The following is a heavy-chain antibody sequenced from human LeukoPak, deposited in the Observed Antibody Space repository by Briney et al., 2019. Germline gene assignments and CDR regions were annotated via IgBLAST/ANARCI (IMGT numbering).Heavy chain of an antibody. Sequence: ASVKVSCKASGGTFSSYGISWVRQAPGQGLEWMGWISAYNGNTNYVQKLQGRVTMTTDTSTRTAYMELRSLRSDDTAVYYCARRIAVAQDYWGQGTLVTVSS. CDR1: GGTFSSYG. D-gene: IGHD6-19*01. CDR2: ISAYNGNT. CDR3: ARRIAVAQDY. V-gene: IGHV1-18*01. J-gene: IGHJ4*02.